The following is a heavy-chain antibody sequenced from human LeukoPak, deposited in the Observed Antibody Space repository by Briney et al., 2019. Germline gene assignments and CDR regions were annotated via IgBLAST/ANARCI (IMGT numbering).Heavy chain of an antibody. J-gene: IGHJ4*02. V-gene: IGHV4-59*01. CDR1: GGSISSYY. CDR2: IYYSGST. CDR3: ARATVHYDILTGLPKSYYFDY. Sequence: SETLSLTCTVSGGSISSYYWSWIRQPPGKGLEWIGYIYYSGSTNYNPSLKSRVTISVDTSKNQFSLKLSSVTAADTAVYYCARATVHYDILTGLPKSYYFDYWGQGTLVTVSS. D-gene: IGHD3-9*01.